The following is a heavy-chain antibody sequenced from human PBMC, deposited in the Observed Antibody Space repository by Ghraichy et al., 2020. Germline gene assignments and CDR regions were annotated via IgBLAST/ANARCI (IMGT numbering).Heavy chain of an antibody. CDR3: AGAPASPASLEWLSLFDY. Sequence: SETLSLTCTVSGASISSSNYYWGWTRQPPGKGLEWIGKIYSSGSTYYSSALKSRVTISADTSKNQVSLTLNSVTAADTAVYYCAGAPASPASLEWLSLFDYWGLGTLVTVSS. D-gene: IGHD3-3*01. V-gene: IGHV4-39*01. CDR1: GASISSSNYY. CDR2: IYSSGST. J-gene: IGHJ4*02.